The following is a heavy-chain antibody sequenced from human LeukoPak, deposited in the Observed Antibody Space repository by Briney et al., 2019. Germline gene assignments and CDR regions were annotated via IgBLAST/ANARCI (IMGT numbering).Heavy chain of an antibody. Sequence: SETLSLTCTVSGGSISSYYWSWIRQPAGKGLEWIGRIYTSGSTNYNPSLKSRVTMSVDTSKNQFSLKLSSVTAADTAVYYCARENIRYFYWLPSSYYYYGMDVWGQGTTVTVSS. CDR1: GGSISSYY. CDR2: IYTSGST. V-gene: IGHV4-4*07. CDR3: ARENIRYFYWLPSSYYYYGMDV. D-gene: IGHD3-9*01. J-gene: IGHJ6*02.